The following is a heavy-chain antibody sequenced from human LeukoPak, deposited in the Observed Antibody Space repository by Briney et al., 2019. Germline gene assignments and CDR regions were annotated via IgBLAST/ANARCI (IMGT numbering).Heavy chain of an antibody. D-gene: IGHD2-2*01. CDR1: GYSFTSYW. Sequence: GESLKISCKGSGYSFTSYWIGWVRQMPGKGLEWMGIIYPGDSDTRYSPSFQVQVTISADKSISTAYLQWSSLKASDTAMYYCARLGCSSTSCLYYFDYWGQGTLVTVSS. CDR3: ARLGCSSTSCLYYFDY. CDR2: IYPGDSDT. V-gene: IGHV5-51*01. J-gene: IGHJ4*02.